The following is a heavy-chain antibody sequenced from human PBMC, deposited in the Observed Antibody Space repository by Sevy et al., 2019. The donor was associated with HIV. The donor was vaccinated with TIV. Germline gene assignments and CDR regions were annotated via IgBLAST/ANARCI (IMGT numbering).Heavy chain of an antibody. CDR2: IDPDTGNT. D-gene: IGHD6-19*01. CDR1: GYTFTDRY. CDR3: AKVHPPRLSGHNSGWYPFDY. J-gene: IGHJ4*02. V-gene: IGHV1-2*02. Sequence: ASVKVSCQTSGYTFTDRYIHWLRQAPGEGLKWMGCIDPDTGNTRYSREFQARVTMTGDTTVNTVYMELSRLTSDDTAVYFCAKVHPPRLSGHNSGWYPFDYWGQGTLVTVSS.